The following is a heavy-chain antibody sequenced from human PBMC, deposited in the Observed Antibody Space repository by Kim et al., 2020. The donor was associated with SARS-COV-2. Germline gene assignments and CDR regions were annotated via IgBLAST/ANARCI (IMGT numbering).Heavy chain of an antibody. CDR1: GGSISSSSYY. Sequence: SETLSLTCTVSGGSISSSSYYWGWIRQPPGKGLEWIGSIYYSGSTYYNPSLKSRVTISVDTSKNQFSLKLSSVTAADTAVYYCARASYYYDSSNWFDPWGHGTLVTVSS. CDR2: IYYSGST. CDR3: ARASYYYDSSNWFDP. V-gene: IGHV4-39*01. D-gene: IGHD3-22*01. J-gene: IGHJ5*02.